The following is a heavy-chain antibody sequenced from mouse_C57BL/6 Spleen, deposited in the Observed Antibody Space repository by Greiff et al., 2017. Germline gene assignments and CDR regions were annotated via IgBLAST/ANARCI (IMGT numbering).Heavy chain of an antibody. V-gene: IGHV1-18*01. D-gene: IGHD2-5*01. J-gene: IGHJ1*03. CDR2: INPNNGGT. CDR3: ARADYSNYWYFDV. CDR1: GYTFTDYN. Sequence: EVQLQQSGPELVKPGASVKIPCKASGYTFTDYNVDWVKQSHGKSLEWIGEINPNNGGTNYNQKITGKATWTVDKYSSTAYMERRSLTSEDTAVYYCARADYSNYWYFDVWGTGTTVTVSS.